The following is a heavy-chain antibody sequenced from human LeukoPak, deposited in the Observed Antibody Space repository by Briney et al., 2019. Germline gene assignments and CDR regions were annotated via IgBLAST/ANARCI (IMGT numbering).Heavy chain of an antibody. CDR1: GYTFTGYY. CDR2: INPNSGGT. J-gene: IGHJ4*02. CDR3: ARCLVKSAQILGY. V-gene: IGHV1-2*02. D-gene: IGHD5/OR15-5a*01. Sequence: GASVKVSCKASGYTFTGYYMHWVRQAPGQGLEWMGWINPNSGGTNYAQKFQGRVTMTRDTSISTAYMELSRLRSDDTAVYYCARCLVKSAQILGYWGQGTLVTVSS.